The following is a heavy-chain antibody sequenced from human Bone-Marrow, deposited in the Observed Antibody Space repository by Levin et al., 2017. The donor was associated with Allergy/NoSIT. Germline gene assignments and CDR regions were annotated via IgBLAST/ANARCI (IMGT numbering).Heavy chain of an antibody. CDR3: ARGGPSGMDV. CDR2: ISSDGSNK. V-gene: IGHV3-30-3*01. Sequence: LSLTCAASGFPFSIYLMHWVRPAPGKGLEWVTRISSDGSNKYYADSVKGRFTISRDNSKNTLYLQMNSLRPEDTAAYYCARGGPSGMDVWGQGTTVTVSS. J-gene: IGHJ6*02. CDR1: GFPFSIYL.